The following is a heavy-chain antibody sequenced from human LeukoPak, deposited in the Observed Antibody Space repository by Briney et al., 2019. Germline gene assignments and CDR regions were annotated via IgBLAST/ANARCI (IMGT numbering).Heavy chain of an antibody. Sequence: GGSLRLSCAASGFTFSSYAMHWVRQAPGKGLEYVSAISSNGGSTYYANSVKGRFTISRDNSKNTLYLQMGSLRAEDMAVYYCARGAFTILGVVTSYGMDVWGQGTTVTVSS. CDR1: GFTFSSYA. J-gene: IGHJ6*02. D-gene: IGHD3-3*01. CDR3: ARGAFTILGVVTSYGMDV. V-gene: IGHV3-64*01. CDR2: ISSNGGST.